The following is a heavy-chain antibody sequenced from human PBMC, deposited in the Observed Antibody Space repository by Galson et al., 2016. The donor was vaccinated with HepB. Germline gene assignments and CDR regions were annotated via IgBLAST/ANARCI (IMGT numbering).Heavy chain of an antibody. V-gene: IGHV5-51*01. CDR3: ARHELHSNSWYMDS. CDR2: IYPGDSDT. CDR1: GYKFTSYW. D-gene: IGHD6-13*01. J-gene: IGHJ4*02. Sequence: QSGAEVKKPGESLRISYQGSGYKFTSYWIGWVRQVPGKGLEWMGTIYPGDSDTRYSPSFQGQVTISVDKSISTAYLQWSSLKASDSAMYYCARHELHSNSWYMDSWGQGTLVTVSS.